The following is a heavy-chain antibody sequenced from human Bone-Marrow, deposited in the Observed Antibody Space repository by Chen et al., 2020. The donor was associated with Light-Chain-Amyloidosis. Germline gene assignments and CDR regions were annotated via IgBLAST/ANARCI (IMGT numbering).Heavy chain of an antibody. CDR3: AKDISYDDILPGYPADAFDI. Sequence: SWVRQAPGKGLEWVSTISGSGGSRYYGDSVKGRLTISRDNSKNALFLQMNSRRAEDTAVYYCAKDISYDDILPGYPADAFDIWGQGTMVTVSS. V-gene: IGHV3-23*01. J-gene: IGHJ3*02. CDR2: ISGSGGSR. D-gene: IGHD3-9*01.